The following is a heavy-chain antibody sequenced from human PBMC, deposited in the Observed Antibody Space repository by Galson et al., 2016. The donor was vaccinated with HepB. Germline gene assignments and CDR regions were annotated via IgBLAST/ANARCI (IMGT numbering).Heavy chain of an antibody. CDR1: GFTFSSDA. D-gene: IGHD4-17*01. Sequence: SLRLSCAASGFTFSSDAMSWVRQAPGKGLEWVANIKEDGSEEYYVDSVKGRFTISRDNAKNSLYLQMNRLRAEDTAVYYCAKKWSYGDYSYFDYWGQGTLVTVSS. J-gene: IGHJ4*02. CDR2: IKEDGSEE. CDR3: AKKWSYGDYSYFDY. V-gene: IGHV3-7*01.